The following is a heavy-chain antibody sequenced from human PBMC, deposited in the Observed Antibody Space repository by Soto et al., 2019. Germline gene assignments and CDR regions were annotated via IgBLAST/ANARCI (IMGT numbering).Heavy chain of an antibody. CDR1: GGTFSSYA. D-gene: IGHD2-15*01. V-gene: IGHV1-69*12. J-gene: IGHJ4*02. CDR3: ARDRGCSGGTCYPYYFDC. Sequence: QVQLVQSGAEVKKPGSSVKVSCKASGGTFSSYAISWVRQAPGQGLEWMGGIIPIFGTANYGQKFQGRVTITADESTSTAYMELSGLRSDDTAVYYCARDRGCSGGTCYPYYFDCWGQGTLVTVSS. CDR2: IIPIFGTA.